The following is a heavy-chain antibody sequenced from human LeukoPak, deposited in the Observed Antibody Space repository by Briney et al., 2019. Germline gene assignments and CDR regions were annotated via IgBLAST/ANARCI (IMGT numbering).Heavy chain of an antibody. D-gene: IGHD3-22*01. J-gene: IGHJ4*02. Sequence: PGGSLRLSCAASGFTFSDYYMSWIRQAPGKGREWVSYISSSGSTIYYADSVKGRFTISRDNAKNSLYLQMNSLRAEDTAVYYCARESPYYDSSGSDYWGQGTLVTVSS. CDR1: GFTFSDYY. V-gene: IGHV3-11*04. CDR3: ARESPYYDSSGSDY. CDR2: ISSSGSTI.